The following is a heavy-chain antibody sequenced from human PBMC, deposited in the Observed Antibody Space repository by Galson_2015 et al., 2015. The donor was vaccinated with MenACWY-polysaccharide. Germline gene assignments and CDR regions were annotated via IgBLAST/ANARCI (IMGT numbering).Heavy chain of an antibody. V-gene: IGHV3-74*01. D-gene: IGHD1-7*01. Sequence: SLRLSCAASGFIFSNYWMHWVRQAPGKGLVWVSRINTDGSVTSYADSAKGRFTISRDNAKNRLLLQMNSLSVDDTAVYCCAKDQRWNLPDYWGQGILVTVSS. CDR2: INTDGSVT. CDR1: GFIFSNYW. CDR3: AKDQRWNLPDY. J-gene: IGHJ4*02.